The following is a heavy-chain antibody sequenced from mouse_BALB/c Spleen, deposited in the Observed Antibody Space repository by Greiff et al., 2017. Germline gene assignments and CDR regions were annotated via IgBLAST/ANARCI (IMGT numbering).Heavy chain of an antibody. V-gene: IGHV1-31*01. CDR3: AGIYYGNYNYAMDY. CDR2: INPYNGAT. J-gene: IGHJ4*01. CDR1: GYSFTGYY. Sequence: VQLQQSGPELVKPGASVKISCKASGYSFTGYYMHWVKQSHVKSLEWIGRINPYNGATSYNQNFKDKASLTVDKSSSTAYMELHSLTSEDSAVYYCAGIYYGNYNYAMDYWGQGTSVTVSS. D-gene: IGHD2-1*01.